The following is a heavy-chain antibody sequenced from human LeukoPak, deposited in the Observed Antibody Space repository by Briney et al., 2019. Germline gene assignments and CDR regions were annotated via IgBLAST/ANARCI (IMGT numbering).Heavy chain of an antibody. CDR1: GFTFSSYA. V-gene: IGHV3-30-3*01. Sequence: AGGSLRLSCAASGFTFSSYAMNWVRQAPGKGLEWVAVISYDGSNKYYADSVKGRFTISRDNSKNTLYLQMNSLRAEDTAVYYCARDVRSLYYFDYWGQGTLVTVSS. J-gene: IGHJ4*02. CDR2: ISYDGSNK. CDR3: ARDVRSLYYFDY.